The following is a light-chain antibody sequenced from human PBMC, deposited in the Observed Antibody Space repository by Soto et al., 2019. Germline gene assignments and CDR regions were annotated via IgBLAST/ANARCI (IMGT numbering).Light chain of an antibody. CDR2: TNN. CDR1: TSNLGGNT. CDR3: AARDDSLNAVV. J-gene: IGLJ2*01. V-gene: IGLV1-44*01. Sequence: QAVVTQPPSVSGTPGHKVSISCSGSTSNLGGNTVNWYQQLPGTAPKLLIYTNNQRPSGVPDRFSGSKSGTSASLAISGLRSEDEADFYCAARDDSLNAVVFGGGTQLTVL.